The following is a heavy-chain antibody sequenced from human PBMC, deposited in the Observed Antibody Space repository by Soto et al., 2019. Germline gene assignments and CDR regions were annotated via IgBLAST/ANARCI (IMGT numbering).Heavy chain of an antibody. CDR3: ARREEWYFDL. V-gene: IGHV4-39*01. Sequence: PSETLSLTCTVSGGSISSSSYYWGWIRQPPGKGLEWIGSIYYSGSTYYNTSLKSRVTISVDTSKNQFSLKLSSVTAADTAVYYCARREEWYFDLWGRGTLVTVSS. J-gene: IGHJ2*01. CDR2: IYYSGST. CDR1: GGSISSSSYY. D-gene: IGHD1-26*01.